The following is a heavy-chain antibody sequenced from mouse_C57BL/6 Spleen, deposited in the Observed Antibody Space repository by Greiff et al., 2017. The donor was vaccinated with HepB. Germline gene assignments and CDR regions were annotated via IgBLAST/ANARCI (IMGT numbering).Heavy chain of an antibody. CDR2: ISSGGSYT. V-gene: IGHV5-6*01. CDR1: GFTFSSYG. Sequence: EVQLVESGGDLVKPGGSLKLSCAASGFTFSSYGMSWVRQTPDKRLEWVATISSGGSYTYYPDSVKGRFTISRDNAKNTLYLQMSSLKSEDTAMYYCARGGYDYYAMDYWGQGTSVTVSS. CDR3: ARGGYDYYAMDY. J-gene: IGHJ4*01. D-gene: IGHD2-2*01.